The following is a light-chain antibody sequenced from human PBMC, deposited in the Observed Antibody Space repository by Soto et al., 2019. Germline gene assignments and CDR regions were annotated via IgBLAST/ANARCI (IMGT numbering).Light chain of an antibody. CDR2: GAS. V-gene: IGKV3-15*01. J-gene: IGKJ3*01. Sequence: EIVMTQSPATLSVSPGERATLSCRASQSVSSNLDWYQQKPGQAPRLLIYGASTRATGIPARFSGSGSGTEFTLTISSLQSEDFAVYYCQQYNNWPPGFGPGTKVDIK. CDR3: QQYNNWPPG. CDR1: QSVSSN.